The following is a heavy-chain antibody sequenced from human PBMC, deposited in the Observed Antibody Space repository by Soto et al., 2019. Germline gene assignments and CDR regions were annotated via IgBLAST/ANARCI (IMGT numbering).Heavy chain of an antibody. D-gene: IGHD6-19*01. Sequence: ASVKVSCKASRGTLSNYAISWVRQAPGQGLEWMGGIIPIFGTTNYAQKFQGRVTITADASTSTAYLELRSLRSDDSAVYYCARDSVAGTMLDYWGQGTLVTVSS. J-gene: IGHJ4*02. CDR1: RGTLSNYA. CDR3: ARDSVAGTMLDY. CDR2: IIPIFGTT. V-gene: IGHV1-69*13.